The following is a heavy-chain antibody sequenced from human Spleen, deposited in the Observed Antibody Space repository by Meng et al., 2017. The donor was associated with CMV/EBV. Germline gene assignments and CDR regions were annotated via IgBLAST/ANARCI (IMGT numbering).Heavy chain of an antibody. Sequence: YYIQWVRQATGQGLEWMGWINPNSGDTNYARSLQGRVTMTRDMSSSTAYMDLSRLTSDDTAMYCCARDLPGYKDQSGSYFPGGWLDPWGQGTLVTVSS. CDR1: YY. CDR3: ARDLPGYKDQSGSYFPGGWLDP. D-gene: IGHD1-26*01. CDR2: INPNSGDT. J-gene: IGHJ5*02. V-gene: IGHV1-2*02.